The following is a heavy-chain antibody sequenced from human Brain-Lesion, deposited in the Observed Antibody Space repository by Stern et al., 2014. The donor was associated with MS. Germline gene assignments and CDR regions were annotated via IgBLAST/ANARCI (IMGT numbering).Heavy chain of an antibody. Sequence: VQLLESGPGLVKPSQTLSLTCTVSGGSISSGSDYWSWIRQPVGKGLEWIGRIHPSGSAFYTPSLQSRVTLSTDTSMNHSSLKQNSATAANTAIYYCASGYRIFDYWGQGILVTVSS. V-gene: IGHV4-61*02. D-gene: IGHD5-18*01. CDR2: IHPSGSA. CDR3: ASGYRIFDY. J-gene: IGHJ4*02. CDR1: GGSISSGSDY.